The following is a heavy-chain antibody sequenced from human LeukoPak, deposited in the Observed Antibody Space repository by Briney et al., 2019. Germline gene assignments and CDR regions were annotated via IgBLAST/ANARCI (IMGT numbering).Heavy chain of an antibody. CDR2: IRSKTYGGTT. J-gene: IGHJ3*02. CDR1: GFTFGDYA. V-gene: IGHV3-49*03. Sequence: GGSLRLSCTASGFTFGDYALSWFRQAPGKGLESVGFIRSKTYGGTTEYAASVKGRFTISRDDSKSIAYLQMNSLKAEDTAVYYCAYDRSGYNYAFDIWGQGTMVTVSS. D-gene: IGHD3-22*01. CDR3: AYDRSGYNYAFDI.